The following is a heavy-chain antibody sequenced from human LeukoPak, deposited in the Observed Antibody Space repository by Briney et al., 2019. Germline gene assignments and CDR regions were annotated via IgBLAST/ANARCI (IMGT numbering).Heavy chain of an antibody. CDR1: GGTFSSYA. Sequence: SVKVSCKASGGTFSSYAISWVRQAPGQGLEWMRGIIPIFGTANYAQKFQGRVTITADESTSTAYMELSSLRSEDTAVYYCARSGIAVAGYFDYWGQGTLVTVSS. CDR2: IIPIFGTA. CDR3: ARSGIAVAGYFDY. J-gene: IGHJ4*02. V-gene: IGHV1-69*13. D-gene: IGHD6-13*01.